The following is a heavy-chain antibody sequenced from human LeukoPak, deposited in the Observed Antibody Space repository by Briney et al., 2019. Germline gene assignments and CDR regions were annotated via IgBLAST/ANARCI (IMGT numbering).Heavy chain of an antibody. D-gene: IGHD6-13*01. V-gene: IGHV3-21*01. CDR2: ISSSSSYI. J-gene: IGHJ4*02. CDR3: ARDRPSGLDSSSRFDY. Sequence: PGGSLRLSCAASGFTFSSYSMNWVRQAPGKGLEWVSSISSSSSYIYYADSVKGRFTISRDNAKNSLYLQMNSLRAEDTSVYYCARDRPSGLDSSSRFDYWGQGTLVTVSS. CDR1: GFTFSSYS.